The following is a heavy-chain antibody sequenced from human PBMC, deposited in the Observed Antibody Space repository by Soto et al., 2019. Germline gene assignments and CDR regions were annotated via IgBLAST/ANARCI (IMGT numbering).Heavy chain of an antibody. CDR2: ISGSGVST. J-gene: IGHJ4*02. CDR3: ALYHTETTDY. V-gene: IGHV3-23*01. Sequence: GGSLRLSCAASGFTFSSYAMTWVRQAPGKGLEWVSGISGSGVSTYYADSVKGRFTISRDNSKNTLYLQMNSLRAEDTAVYYCALYHTETTDYRAQGTSDTGSS. CDR1: GFTFSSYA. D-gene: IGHD4-17*01.